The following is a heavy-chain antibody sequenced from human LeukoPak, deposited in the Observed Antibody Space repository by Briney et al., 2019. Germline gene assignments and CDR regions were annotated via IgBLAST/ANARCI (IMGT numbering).Heavy chain of an antibody. CDR3: ARRGSGSYSF. D-gene: IGHD1-26*01. J-gene: IGHJ4*02. V-gene: IGHV3-30-3*01. Sequence: GGSLRLSCAASGFTFSSYAMHWVRQAPGKGLEWVAVISYDGSNKYYADSVKGRFTISRDNSKNTLYLQMNSLRAEDTAVYYCARRGSGSYSFWGQGTLVIVSS. CDR2: ISYDGSNK. CDR1: GFTFSSYA.